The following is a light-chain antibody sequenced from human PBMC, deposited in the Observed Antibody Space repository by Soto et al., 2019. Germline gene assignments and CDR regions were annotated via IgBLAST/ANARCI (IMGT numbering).Light chain of an antibody. V-gene: IGLV2-14*03. CDR3: SSYTSSSTLV. Sequence: QSALTQPASVSGSPGQSITISCTGTSSDVGGYNYVSWYQQQPGKAPKLMIYDVSNPPSGVSNRFSGSNSGNTAALTISGLQAEDEADYYCSSYTSSSTLVFGTGTKVTVL. CDR2: DVS. CDR1: SSDVGGYNY. J-gene: IGLJ1*01.